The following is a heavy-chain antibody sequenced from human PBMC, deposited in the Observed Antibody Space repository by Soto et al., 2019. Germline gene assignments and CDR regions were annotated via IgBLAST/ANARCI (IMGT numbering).Heavy chain of an antibody. J-gene: IGHJ4*02. Sequence: EVQLLESGEGLVQPGGSLRLSGAASGFSFSSYAMVWVREAPGKGLEWVSVISARGGSLYFADSVKGRFTISRDNSKNVLSLEMNSLRAEDTATYFCAKGSIAYSASVDNWGQGTLVVVSS. V-gene: IGHV3-23*01. CDR2: ISARGGSL. CDR3: AKGSIAYSASVDN. D-gene: IGHD5-12*01. CDR1: GFSFSSYA.